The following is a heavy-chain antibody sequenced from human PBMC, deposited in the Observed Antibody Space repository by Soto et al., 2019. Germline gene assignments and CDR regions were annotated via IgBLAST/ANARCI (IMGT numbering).Heavy chain of an antibody. V-gene: IGHV4-28*01. CDR1: GYSISSSNW. CDR3: ARILAYYDILTGYIDYYYMDV. D-gene: IGHD3-9*01. CDR2: IYYSGST. J-gene: IGHJ6*03. Sequence: SETLSLTCAVSGYSISSSNWWGWIRQPPGKGLEWIGYIYYSGSTYYNPSLKSRVTMSVDTSKNQFSLKLSSVTAVDTAVYYCARILAYYDILTGYIDYYYMDVWGKGTTVTVSS.